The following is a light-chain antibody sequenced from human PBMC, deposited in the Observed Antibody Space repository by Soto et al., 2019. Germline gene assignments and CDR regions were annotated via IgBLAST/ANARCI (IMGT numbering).Light chain of an antibody. CDR1: SSDVGGYNY. J-gene: IGLJ1*01. CDR3: CSYAGSYTPFYV. V-gene: IGLV2-11*01. CDR2: DVS. Sequence: QSALTQPRSVSGSPGQSVTISCTGTSSDVGGYNYVSWYQQHPGKAPKLMIYDVSKRPSGVPDRFSGSKSGNTASLTISGLQAEDEADYYCCSYAGSYTPFYVFGTGT.